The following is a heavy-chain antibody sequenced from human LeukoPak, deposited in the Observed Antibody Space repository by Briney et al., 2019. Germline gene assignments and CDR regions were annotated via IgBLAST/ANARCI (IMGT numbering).Heavy chain of an antibody. CDR3: AKTYYDYVWGSYRYGTFDY. CDR2: ISASGAST. Sequence: GGSLRLSCAASGFTFSSFAMSWVRQAPGKGLEWISVISASGASTFYADSVKGRFTISRVNSKNTLYLQMNSLRAEDTAVYYCAKTYYDYVWGSYRYGTFDYWGQGTLVTVSS. CDR1: GFTFSSFA. J-gene: IGHJ4*02. D-gene: IGHD3-16*02. V-gene: IGHV3-23*01.